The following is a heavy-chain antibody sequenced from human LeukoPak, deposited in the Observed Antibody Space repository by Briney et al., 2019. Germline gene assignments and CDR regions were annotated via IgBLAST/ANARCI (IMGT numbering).Heavy chain of an antibody. V-gene: IGHV3-23*01. J-gene: IGHJ4*02. Sequence: GSLKLSCAASGFTFSTYSMNWVRQAPGKGLEWVSAITGTGAYTNYADSVKGRFTISRDNSKNTMYLQMNSLRAEDTAIYYCAKRSSTSSGYFDLWGWGTLVTVSS. D-gene: IGHD3-22*01. CDR1: GFTFSTYS. CDR3: AKRSSTSSGYFDL. CDR2: ITGTGAYT.